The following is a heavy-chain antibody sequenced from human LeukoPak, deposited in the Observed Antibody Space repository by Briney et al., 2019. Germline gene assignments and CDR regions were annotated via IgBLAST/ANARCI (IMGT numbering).Heavy chain of an antibody. CDR1: GYSISSGYY. V-gene: IGHV4-38-2*02. Sequence: SETLSLTCTVSGYSISSGYYWGWIRQPPGKGLEWIGGIYHSGSTYYNPSLKSRVTISVDTSKNQFSLKLSSVTAADTAVYYCAREHYDSSGYWGFDYWGQGTLVTVSS. D-gene: IGHD3-22*01. J-gene: IGHJ4*02. CDR2: IYHSGST. CDR3: AREHYDSSGYWGFDY.